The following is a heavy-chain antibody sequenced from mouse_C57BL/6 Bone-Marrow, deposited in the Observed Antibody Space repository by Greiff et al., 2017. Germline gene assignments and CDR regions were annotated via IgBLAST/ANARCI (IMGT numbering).Heavy chain of an antibody. CDR2: IDPEIGDT. Sequence: VQLQQSGAELVRPGASVKLSCTASGFNIQDDYIYWVKQRPEQGLEWIGWIDPEIGDTESSSKFQGKATITSETSSNTAYLQLSSLTSEDTSVYYCSSFDGNYLDFWGQGTPLTVAS. J-gene: IGHJ2*01. CDR3: SSFDGNYLDF. CDR1: GFNIQDDY. D-gene: IGHD2-3*01. V-gene: IGHV14-4*01.